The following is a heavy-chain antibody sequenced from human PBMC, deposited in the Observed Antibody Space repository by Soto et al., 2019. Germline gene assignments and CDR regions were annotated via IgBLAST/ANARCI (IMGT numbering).Heavy chain of an antibody. V-gene: IGHV4-31*03. J-gene: IGHJ5*02. CDR2: IYYSGST. CDR3: ARAEVGQNWFDP. D-gene: IGHD1-26*01. Sequence: SETLSLTCTVSGGSISSGGYYWSWIRQHPGKGLEWIGYIYYSGSTYYNPSLKSRVTTSVDTSKNQFSLKLSSVTAADTAVYYCARAEVGQNWFDPWGQGTLVTVSS. CDR1: GGSISSGGYY.